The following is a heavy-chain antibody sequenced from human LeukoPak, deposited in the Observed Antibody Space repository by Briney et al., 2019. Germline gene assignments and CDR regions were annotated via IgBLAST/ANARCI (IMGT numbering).Heavy chain of an antibody. Sequence: PGGSLRLSCAASGFTFSIYAMSWVRQAPGKGLEWVSGISGSGGSTYYADSVKGRFTISRDTSKNTLYLQMNSLRAEDTAVYYCAKDSSGYYSNFDYWGQGTLVTVSS. D-gene: IGHD3-22*01. CDR1: GFTFSIYA. V-gene: IGHV3-23*01. CDR2: ISGSGGST. J-gene: IGHJ4*02. CDR3: AKDSSGYYSNFDY.